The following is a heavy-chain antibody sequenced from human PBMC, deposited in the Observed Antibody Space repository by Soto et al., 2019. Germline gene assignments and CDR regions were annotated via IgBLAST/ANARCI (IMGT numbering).Heavy chain of an antibody. V-gene: IGHV4-59*08. J-gene: IGHJ6*02. CDR1: GCSITSHF. D-gene: IGHD1-26*01. CDR3: ARGVLLAPDV. Sequence: PSEPLSLTCSVSGCSITSHFWTWVRQPPGKGLEWIGYMYYSGRTNYNPSLKSRVTVSIDPSKNQFSLQMSSITAADTAVYYCARGVLLAPDVWGQGTTVT. CDR2: MYYSGRT.